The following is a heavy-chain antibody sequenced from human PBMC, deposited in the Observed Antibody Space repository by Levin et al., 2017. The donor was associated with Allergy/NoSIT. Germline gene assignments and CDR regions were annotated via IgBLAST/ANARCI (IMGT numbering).Heavy chain of an antibody. CDR1: GFPLTA. J-gene: IGHJ3*02. CDR3: ARDRRSGNTDGFDI. V-gene: IGHV1-3*01. D-gene: IGHD1-26*01. CDR2: INAGDGNT. Sequence: ASVKVSCKASGFPLTAHWVRQAPGQRLEWMGWINAGDGNTRYSQKLQGRVTFTGDSFASTVYMELSSLTSEDTAVYYCARDRRSGNTDGFDIWGQGTMVTVSS.